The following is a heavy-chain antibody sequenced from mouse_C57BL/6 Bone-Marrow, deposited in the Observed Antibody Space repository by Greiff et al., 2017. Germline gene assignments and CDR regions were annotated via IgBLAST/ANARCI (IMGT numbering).Heavy chain of an antibody. V-gene: IGHV1-81*01. J-gene: IGHJ1*03. D-gene: IGHD1-1*01. CDR1: GYTFTSYG. Sequence: VQLQQSGAELARPGASVKLSCKASGYTFTSYGISWVKQRTGQGLEWIGEIYPRSGNTYYNEQFKGKATLTADKSSSTAYMELRSLTSEDSAVYFCARNKVVADWYFDVWGTGTTVTVSS. CDR2: IYPRSGNT. CDR3: ARNKVVADWYFDV.